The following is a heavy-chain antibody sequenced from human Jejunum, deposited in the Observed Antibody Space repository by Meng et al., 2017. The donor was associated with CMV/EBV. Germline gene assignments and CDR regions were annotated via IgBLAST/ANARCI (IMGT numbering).Heavy chain of an antibody. CDR2: INFSGNT. CDR3: GRGDAYFPET. CDR1: GGSLSGYF. Sequence: SLACAVHGGSLSGYFWAYRRLPPGKGLEWIGEINFSGNTYYNPSLGSRLTMSLDTSKNQFTLELSSVTAADTAVYYCGRGDAYFPETWGQGILVTVSS. D-gene: IGHD1-14*01. J-gene: IGHJ5*02. V-gene: IGHV4-34*01.